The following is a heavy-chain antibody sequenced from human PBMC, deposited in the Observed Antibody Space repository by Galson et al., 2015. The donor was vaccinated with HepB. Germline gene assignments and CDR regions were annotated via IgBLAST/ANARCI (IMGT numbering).Heavy chain of an antibody. CDR2: TYYRSKWYN. D-gene: IGHD6-13*01. V-gene: IGHV6-1*01. CDR1: GDSVSSNSAA. Sequence: CAISGDSVSSNSAAWNWIRQSPSRGLEWLGRTYYRSKWYNDYAVSVKSRITINPDTSKNQFSLKLSSVTAADTAVYYCARGRGYSTPILFDYWGQGTLVTVSS. CDR3: ARGRGYSTPILFDY. J-gene: IGHJ4*02.